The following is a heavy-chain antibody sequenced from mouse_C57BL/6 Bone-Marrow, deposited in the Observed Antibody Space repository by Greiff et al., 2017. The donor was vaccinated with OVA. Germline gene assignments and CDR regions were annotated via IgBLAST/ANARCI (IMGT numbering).Heavy chain of an antibody. CDR2: IDPENGDT. D-gene: IGHD2-4*01. J-gene: IGHJ3*01. CDR3: TRGYDYDGAWFAY. Sequence: VQLQQSGAELVRPGASVKLSCTASGFNIKDDYMHWVKQRPEQGLEWIGWIDPENGDTEYASKFQGKATITADTSSNTAYLQLSSLTSEDTAVYYCTRGYDYDGAWFAYWGQGTLVTASA. V-gene: IGHV14-4*01. CDR1: GFNIKDDY.